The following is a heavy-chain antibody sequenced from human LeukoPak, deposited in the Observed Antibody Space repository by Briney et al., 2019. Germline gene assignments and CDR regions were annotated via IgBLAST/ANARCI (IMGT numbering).Heavy chain of an antibody. J-gene: IGHJ4*02. Sequence: PSETLSPTCTVSGGSVNSGAYYWSWIRQPPGKGLEWIGNIYSSGSAYYNPSLKSRVTMSVDTSKNQFSLELSSVTAADTAVYYCARKPIVNSAWYCFDYWGQGTLVTVSS. D-gene: IGHD3-22*01. CDR3: ARKPIVNSAWYCFDY. CDR1: GGSVNSGAYY. V-gene: IGHV4-39*07. CDR2: IYSSGSA.